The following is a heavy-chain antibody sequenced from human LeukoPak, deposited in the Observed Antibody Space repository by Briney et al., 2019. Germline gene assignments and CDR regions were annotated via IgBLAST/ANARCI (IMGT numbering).Heavy chain of an antibody. Sequence: ASVKVSCKASGYTFTGYYIHWVRQAPGHGLVWMGWINPNSGGTNYAQKLQGRVTMTRDTSISTAYMELTRLRSDDTAVYYCARDSPHLPHSAFDIWGQGTMVTVSS. V-gene: IGHV1-2*02. CDR2: INPNSGGT. CDR3: ARDSPHLPHSAFDI. CDR1: GYTFTGYY. J-gene: IGHJ3*02.